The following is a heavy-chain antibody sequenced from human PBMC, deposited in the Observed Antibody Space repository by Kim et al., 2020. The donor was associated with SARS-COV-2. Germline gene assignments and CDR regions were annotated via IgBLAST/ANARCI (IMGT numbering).Heavy chain of an antibody. CDR2: ISESSGYI. J-gene: IGHJ4*01. CDR1: GFAFRTYT. D-gene: IGHD1-26*01. Sequence: GGSLRLSCVASGFAFRTYTMNWVRQVPGKGLEWVSSISESSGYIYYPDSVKGRFFIFRDNAKNSLFLQMNSLRAEDSGIYYCTRDVIVSQQAALMVGDWWGNGTLVTVSS. V-gene: IGHV3-21*01. CDR3: TRDVIVSQQAALMVGDW.